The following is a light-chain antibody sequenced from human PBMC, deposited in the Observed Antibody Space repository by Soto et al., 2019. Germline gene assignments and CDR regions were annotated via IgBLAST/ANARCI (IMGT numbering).Light chain of an antibody. CDR3: SSYAGNDNCV. Sequence: QSALTQPPSASGSPGRSVTISCTGTSSDIGGSNHVSWYQQHPGKAPKLIIYDISERPSGVPYRFSGSKSGNTASLPVSGLQAEDEADYYCSSYAGNDNCVFGTGTKVTV. V-gene: IGLV2-8*01. J-gene: IGLJ1*01. CDR1: SSDIGGSNH. CDR2: DIS.